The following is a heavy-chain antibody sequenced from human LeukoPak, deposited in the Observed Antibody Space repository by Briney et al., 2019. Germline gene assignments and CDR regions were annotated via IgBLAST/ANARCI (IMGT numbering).Heavy chain of an antibody. CDR1: GGSISSSSYY. CDR2: IYYSGST. V-gene: IGHV4-39*07. CDR3: ARGRWGYSYGSATDYYYYYMDV. D-gene: IGHD5-18*01. Sequence: SETLSLTCTVSGGSISSSSYYWGWIRQPPGKGLEWIGSIYYSGSTYYNPSLKSRVTISVDTSKNQFSLKLSSVTAADTAVYYCARGRWGYSYGSATDYYYYYMDVWGKGTTVTVSS. J-gene: IGHJ6*03.